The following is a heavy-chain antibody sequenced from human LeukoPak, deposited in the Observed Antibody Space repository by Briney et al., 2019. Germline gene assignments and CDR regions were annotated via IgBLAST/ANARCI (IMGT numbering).Heavy chain of an antibody. CDR1: GFTFSSYA. V-gene: IGHV3-30*04. CDR3: ARNAQVGAYAFDI. Sequence: PGGSLRLSCAASGFTFSSYAMHLVRRAPGKGLEWVAFISYDGSDKYYADSVKGRFTISRDNSKNTLFLQMNSLRAEDTSVYYCARNAQVGAYAFDIWGQGTMVTVSS. D-gene: IGHD1-26*01. J-gene: IGHJ3*02. CDR2: ISYDGSDK.